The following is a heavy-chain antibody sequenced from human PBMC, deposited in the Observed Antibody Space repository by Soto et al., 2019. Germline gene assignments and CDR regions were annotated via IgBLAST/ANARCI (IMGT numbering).Heavy chain of an antibody. CDR2: ISSDSRTI. Sequence: GGSLRLSCVASGFSLSDYAVNWVRQAPGKGLEWVSFISSDSRTIYYADSVEGRFTVSRDNARNSVSLQMDSLRDEDAAVYYCARIKLVEWFFNKVDAYDMDVWGQGTPVTVSS. D-gene: IGHD3-3*01. V-gene: IGHV3-48*02. CDR1: GFSLSDYA. J-gene: IGHJ6*02. CDR3: ARIKLVEWFFNKVDAYDMDV.